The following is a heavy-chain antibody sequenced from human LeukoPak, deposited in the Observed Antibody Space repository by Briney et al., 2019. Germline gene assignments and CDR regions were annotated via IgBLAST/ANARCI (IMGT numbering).Heavy chain of an antibody. J-gene: IGHJ4*02. V-gene: IGHV3-33*01. CDR2: IWYDGSNS. D-gene: IGHD3-16*01. CDR3: ARDRGSYFDY. CDR1: GFTFSSFG. Sequence: GGPLRLSCATSGFTFSSFGMHWVRQAPGKGLEWVAFIWYDGSNSYHADSVKGRFAISKDNSNNTLFLQMNSLRAEDTAVYYCARDRGSYFDYWGQGTLVTVSS.